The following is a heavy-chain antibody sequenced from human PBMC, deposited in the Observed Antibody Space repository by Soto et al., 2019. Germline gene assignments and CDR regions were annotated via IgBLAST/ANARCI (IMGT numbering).Heavy chain of an antibody. CDR2: IYYSGTT. J-gene: IGHJ4*02. CDR1: GGSISNRNYY. Sequence: QLQLQESGPGLVKPSETLSLTCTVSGGSISNRNYYWGWIRQPPGKGLEWIASIYYSGTTYYNTSLKSRVTISVDTTKNQFSLKLSSVTAADTAVYFCAKDSGYDRLRDNWGPGTLVTVSS. D-gene: IGHD5-12*01. V-gene: IGHV4-39*02. CDR3: AKDSGYDRLRDN.